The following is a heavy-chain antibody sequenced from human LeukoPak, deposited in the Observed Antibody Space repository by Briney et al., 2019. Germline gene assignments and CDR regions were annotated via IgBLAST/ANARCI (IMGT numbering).Heavy chain of an antibody. V-gene: IGHV5-51*01. J-gene: IGHJ5*02. D-gene: IGHD1/OR15-1a*01. Sequence: GESLKISCKGSGYSCNTYWIGCVRQMPGKGLELMGIIYAGDSDTRYSPSFQGQVTISADKSISTAYLQWSSLKASDTAMYYCARHSVTGTYNWFDPWGQGTLVTVSS. CDR2: IYAGDSDT. CDR1: GYSCNTYW. CDR3: ARHSVTGTYNWFDP.